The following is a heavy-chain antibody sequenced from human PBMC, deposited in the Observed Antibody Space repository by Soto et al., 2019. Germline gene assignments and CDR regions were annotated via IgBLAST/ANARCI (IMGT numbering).Heavy chain of an antibody. CDR1: GFTFSSYG. D-gene: IGHD4-17*01. CDR2: IWYYGSNK. J-gene: IGHJ4*02. CDR3: ARGLSPTVTNYGFDY. Sequence: PGGSLRLSCAASGFTFSSYGMHWVRQAPGKGLEWVAVIWYYGSNKYYADSVKGRFTISRDNSKNTLYLQMNSLRAEDTAVYYCARGLSPTVTNYGFDYWGQGTLVTVSS. V-gene: IGHV3-33*01.